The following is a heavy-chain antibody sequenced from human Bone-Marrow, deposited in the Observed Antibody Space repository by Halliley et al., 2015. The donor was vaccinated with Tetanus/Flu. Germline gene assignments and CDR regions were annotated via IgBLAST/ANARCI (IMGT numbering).Heavy chain of an antibody. CDR3: VRLSSFGHLEY. D-gene: IGHD3-3*01. CDR1: EYSFASFW. CDR2: IDPVDSYT. J-gene: IGHJ4*02. Sequence: VQLVQSGAEVKKPGESLRISCKASEYSFASFWISWVRQKPGRGLEWMGRIDPVDSYTNYSPSLEGHVTISVDKSIRAAYLQWNSLKVSDTAMYYCVRLSSFGHLEYWGPGTRVTVSS. V-gene: IGHV5-10-1*01.